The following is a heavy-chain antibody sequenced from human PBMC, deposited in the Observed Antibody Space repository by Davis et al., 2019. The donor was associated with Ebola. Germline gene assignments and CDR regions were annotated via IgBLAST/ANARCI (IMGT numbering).Heavy chain of an antibody. CDR2: INPSGGST. CDR3: ARELIVIMAAAGTGAGDYYYYGMDV. CDR1: GYTFTSYY. V-gene: IGHV1-46*03. Sequence: ASVKVSCKASGYTFTSYYMHWVRQAPGQGLEWMGIINPSGGSTSYAQKFQGRVTMTRDTSTSTVYMELSSLRSEDTAVYYCARELIVIMAAAGTGAGDYYYYGMDVWGQGTTVTVSS. D-gene: IGHD6-13*01. J-gene: IGHJ6*02.